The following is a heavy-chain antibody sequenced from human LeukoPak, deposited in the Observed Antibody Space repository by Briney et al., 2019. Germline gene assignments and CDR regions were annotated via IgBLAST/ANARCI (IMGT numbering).Heavy chain of an antibody. CDR1: GSSFTSYW. CDR2: IDPSDSYT. Sequence: GASLRISCKGSGSSFTSYWISWVRQMPGKGLEWMGRIDPSDSYTNYSPSFQGHVTISADKSISTAYLQWSSLKASDTAMYYCATFPLEWSTEDYWGQGTLVTVSS. J-gene: IGHJ4*02. D-gene: IGHD3-3*01. V-gene: IGHV5-10-1*01. CDR3: ATFPLEWSTEDY.